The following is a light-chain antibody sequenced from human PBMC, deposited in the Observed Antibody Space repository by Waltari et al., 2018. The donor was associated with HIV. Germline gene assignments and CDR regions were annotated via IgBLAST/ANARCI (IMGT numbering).Light chain of an antibody. J-gene: IGKJ1*01. CDR2: EAS. Sequence: DIQMTQSPSSLSSYVGHTLTLTCQASQDISKHLNWYQQKPGKAPKVIISEASNLETGVPPRFSGSGSGRDFSLTISSLQPEDVATYYCQQSAHLWTFGRGTKVEL. CDR3: QQSAHLWT. CDR1: QDISKH. V-gene: IGKV1-33*01.